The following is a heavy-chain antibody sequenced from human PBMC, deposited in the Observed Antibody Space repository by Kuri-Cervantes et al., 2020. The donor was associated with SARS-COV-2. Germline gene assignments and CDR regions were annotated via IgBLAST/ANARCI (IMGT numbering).Heavy chain of an antibody. CDR1: GYTFTSYA. J-gene: IGHJ6*02. D-gene: IGHD3-3*01. CDR3: ARGGDFWYFYYGMDV. V-gene: IGHV1-3*01. CDR2: INAGNGNT. Sequence: ASVKVSCKASGYTFTSYAMHWVRQAPGQRLEWMGWINAGNGNTKYSQKFQGRVTITRDTSASTAYMELSSLRSEDTVVYYCARGGDFWYFYYGMDVWGQGTTVTVSS.